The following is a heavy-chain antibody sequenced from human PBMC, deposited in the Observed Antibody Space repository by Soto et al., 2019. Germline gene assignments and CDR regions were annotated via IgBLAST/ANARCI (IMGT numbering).Heavy chain of an antibody. D-gene: IGHD4-4*01. CDR3: TTDADSNDFVRDYYHYTDV. CDR1: GFTFSNAW. V-gene: IGHV3-15*01. CDR2: IKSKTDGGTT. Sequence: EVQLVESGGGLVQPGGSLRLSCAASGFTFSNAWMSWVRQAPGKGLEWVGRIKSKTDGGTTDYAAPGKGRFTISRDDSKNTLYLQVNSLKTKYTAVYYCTTDADSNDFVRDYYHYTDVWGKGTTVTVSS. J-gene: IGHJ6*03.